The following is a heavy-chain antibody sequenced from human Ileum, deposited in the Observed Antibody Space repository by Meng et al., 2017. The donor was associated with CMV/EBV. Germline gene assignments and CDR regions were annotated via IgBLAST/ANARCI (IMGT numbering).Heavy chain of an antibody. D-gene: IGHD2-2*01. V-gene: IGHV4-4*07. CDR1: GVSISGYY. CDR3: ARGSSSWAFDY. Sequence: VQPQEAGPRLVNHSEPLSLTGPVSGVSISGYYSSCIRQPSTKGLEWIGRVYSSGSTDYNPSLQSRVTMSVDTSKNQFSLKLSSVTAADTAVYYCARGSSSWAFDYWGQGTLVTVSS. CDR2: VYSSGST. J-gene: IGHJ4*02.